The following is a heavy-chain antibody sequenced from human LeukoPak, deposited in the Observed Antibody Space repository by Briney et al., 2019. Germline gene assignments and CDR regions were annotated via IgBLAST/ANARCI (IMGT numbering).Heavy chain of an antibody. V-gene: IGHV4-34*01. D-gene: IGHD2-2*01. Sequence: SETLSLTCAVYGGSFSGYYWSWIRQPPGKGLEWIGEINHSGSTNYNPSLKSRVTISVDTSKNQFSLKLSSVTAADTAVYYCASPGYCSSTSCHDYWGQGTLVTVSS. J-gene: IGHJ4*02. CDR3: ASPGYCSSTSCHDY. CDR1: GGSFSGYY. CDR2: INHSGST.